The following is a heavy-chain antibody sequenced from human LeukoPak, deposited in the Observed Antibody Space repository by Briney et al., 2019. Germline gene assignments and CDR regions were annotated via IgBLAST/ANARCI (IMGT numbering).Heavy chain of an antibody. CDR3: AKDMTRVTISWFDP. J-gene: IGHJ5*02. CDR1: GFTFSSYA. V-gene: IGHV3-23*01. D-gene: IGHD4-17*01. Sequence: QAGGSLRLSCAASGFTFSSYAMSWVRQAPGKGLEWVSAISGSGGSTYYADSVKGRFTISRDNSKNTLYLQMNSLRAEDTAVYYCAKDMTRVTISWFDPWGQGTLVTVSS. CDR2: ISGSGGST.